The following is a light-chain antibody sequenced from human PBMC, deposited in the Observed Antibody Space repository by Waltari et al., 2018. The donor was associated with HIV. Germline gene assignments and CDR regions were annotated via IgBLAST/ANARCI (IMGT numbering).Light chain of an antibody. CDR2: RNN. V-gene: IGLV1-47*01. CDR1: TSNIGSND. J-gene: IGLJ2*01. CDR3: VAWDDSLRGVV. Sequence: SVLTQPPSASGTPGQRVTISCSGRTSNIGSNDVFWYQHLPGAAPKLLIHRNNQRPSGVPDRFSGSTSGTSASLAISGLRSEDGADYYCVAWDDSLRGVVFGGGTKVAAL.